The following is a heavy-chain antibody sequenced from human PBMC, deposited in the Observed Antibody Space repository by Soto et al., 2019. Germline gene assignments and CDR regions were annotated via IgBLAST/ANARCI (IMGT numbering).Heavy chain of an antibody. J-gene: IGHJ5*02. V-gene: IGHV4-34*01. CDR2: INHSGST. CDR3: ARALTGSGWSS. Sequence: QVQLQQWGAGLLKPSETLSLSCAVYGGSFSGYYWSWIRQPPGKGLEWIGEINHSGSTNYNPSLKSRVTISVDTSKNQFSLRLNSVTAADTAVYYCARALTGSGWSSWGQGTLVTVSS. CDR1: GGSFSGYY. D-gene: IGHD6-19*01.